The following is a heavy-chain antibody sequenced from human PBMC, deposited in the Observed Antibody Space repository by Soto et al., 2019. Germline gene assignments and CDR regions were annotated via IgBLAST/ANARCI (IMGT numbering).Heavy chain of an antibody. CDR1: GFIFSSYD. D-gene: IGHD6-13*01. CDR2: IGPAGDP. CDR3: ARAAADPYYYYGMDV. V-gene: IGHV3-13*05. J-gene: IGHJ6*02. Sequence: PGGSLRLSCAASGFIFSSYDMHWVRQATGKGLEWVSGIGPAGDPYYPGSVKGRFTISRQNAKNSLYLQMNSLRAGDTAVYYCARAAADPYYYYGMDVWAQGTTVTVS.